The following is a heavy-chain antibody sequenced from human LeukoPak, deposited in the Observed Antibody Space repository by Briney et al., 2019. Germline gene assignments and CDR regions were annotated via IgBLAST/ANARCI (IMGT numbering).Heavy chain of an antibody. D-gene: IGHD6-6*01. V-gene: IGHV3-73*01. Sequence: PGGSLRLSCAASGFTFSGSAMHWLRQASGKGLEWLGRIRSKANNYATAYAASVKGRFTISRDDSKNTAYLQMNSLKTEDTAVYYCARRGGQDSSSSRDAFDIWGQGTMVTVSS. CDR3: ARRGGQDSSSSRDAFDI. J-gene: IGHJ3*02. CDR2: IRSKANNYAT. CDR1: GFTFSGSA.